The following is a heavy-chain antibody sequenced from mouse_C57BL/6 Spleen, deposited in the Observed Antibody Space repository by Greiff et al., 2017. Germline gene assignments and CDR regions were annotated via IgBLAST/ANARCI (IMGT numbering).Heavy chain of an antibody. CDR1: GFTFNTYA. CDR2: IRSKSSNYAT. V-gene: IGHV10-3*01. D-gene: IGHD1-1*01. CDR3: VRDGYYYGSSTGYFDY. J-gene: IGHJ2*01. Sequence: DVMLVESGGGLVQPKGSLKLSCAASGFTFNTYAMHWVRQAPGKGLEWVARIRSKSSNYATYYADSVKDRFTISRDDSQSMLYLQMNNLKTEDTAMYYCVRDGYYYGSSTGYFDYWGQGTTLTVSS.